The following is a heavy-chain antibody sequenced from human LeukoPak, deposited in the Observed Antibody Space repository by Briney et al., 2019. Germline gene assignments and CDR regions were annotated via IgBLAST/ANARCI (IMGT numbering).Heavy chain of an antibody. CDR1: RFTFSNAW. D-gene: IGHD3-22*01. CDR2: IKSKTDGGTT. CDR3: TTADYYDSSGYS. V-gene: IGHV3-15*01. Sequence: GGSLRLSCAASRFTFSNAWMSWVRQAPGKGLEWVGRIKSKTDGGTTDYAAPVKGRFTISRDDSKNTLYLQMNSLKTEDTAVYYCTTADYYDSSGYSWGQGTLVTVSS. J-gene: IGHJ4*02.